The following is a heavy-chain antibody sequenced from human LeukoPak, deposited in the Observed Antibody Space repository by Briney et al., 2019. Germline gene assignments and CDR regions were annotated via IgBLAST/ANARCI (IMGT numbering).Heavy chain of an antibody. D-gene: IGHD2-2*01. CDR1: GFTFSSYA. CDR2: ISGSGDSI. J-gene: IGHJ4*02. V-gene: IGHV3-23*01. Sequence: GSLRLSCAASGFTFSSYAMSWVRQAPGKGLEWVSAISGSGDSIYYADSVKGRFTISRDSSKKTLYLQMNILRAEDTAVYYCAKSDCSYISCYVLDYWGQGTQVTVSS. CDR3: AKSDCSYISCYVLDY.